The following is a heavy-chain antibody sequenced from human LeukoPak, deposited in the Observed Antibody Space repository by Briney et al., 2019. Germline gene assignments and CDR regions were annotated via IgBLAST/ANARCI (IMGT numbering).Heavy chain of an antibody. J-gene: IGHJ4*02. V-gene: IGHV3-23*01. CDR2: ISVGGTTT. Sequence: SGGSLRLSCVASGFTFSNYAMSWIRQAPGKGLEWVSSISVGGTTTYYADSVKGRFSISRDNSESTLYLQMNGLRADDTAVYSCAKSFTSSSSDYWGQGTLVTVSS. CDR1: GFTFSNYA. CDR3: AKSFTSSSSDY. D-gene: IGHD6-13*01.